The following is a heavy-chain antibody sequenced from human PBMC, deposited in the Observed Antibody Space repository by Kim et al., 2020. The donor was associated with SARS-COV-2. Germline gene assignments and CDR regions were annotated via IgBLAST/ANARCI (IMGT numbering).Heavy chain of an antibody. D-gene: IGHD6-13*01. CDR1: GFTFDDDA. Sequence: GGSLRLSCTTSGFTFDDDAMGWVRQAPGKGLEWVGFIRSKAYGGTPEYAASVKGRFTISRDDSKNIAYLQMNSLKTEDTAVYYCTRDRVEAAGQSDCWRQGTMVTVSS. V-gene: IGHV3-49*04. J-gene: IGHJ4*02. CDR2: IRSKAYGGTP. CDR3: TRDRVEAAGQSDC.